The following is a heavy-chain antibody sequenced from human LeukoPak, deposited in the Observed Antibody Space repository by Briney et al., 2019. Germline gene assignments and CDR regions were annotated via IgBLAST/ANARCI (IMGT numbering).Heavy chain of an antibody. CDR2: ISYDGITK. CDR1: GFTFSRTG. D-gene: IGHD4-11*01. V-gene: IGHV3-30*03. J-gene: IGHJ4*02. Sequence: GRSLRLSCAASGFTFSRTGIHWVRQAPGKGLEWVAVISYDGITKYYADSVKGRFTISRDNSKNTLYLQMNSLRLEDTAVYYCARDPGYSNYWGYWGQGTLVTVSS. CDR3: ARDPGYSNYWGY.